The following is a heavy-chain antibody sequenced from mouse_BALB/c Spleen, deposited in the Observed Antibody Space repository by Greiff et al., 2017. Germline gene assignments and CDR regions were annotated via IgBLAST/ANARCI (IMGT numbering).Heavy chain of an antibody. CDR1: GFSLTGYG. CDR3: ARGGLRSYYAMDY. J-gene: IGHJ4*01. CDR2: IWGDGST. D-gene: IGHD1-1*01. Sequence: VHLVESGPGLVAPSQSLSITCTVSGFSLTGYGVNWVRQPPGKGLEWLGMIWGDGSTDYNSALKSRLSISKDNSKSQVFLKMNSLQTDDTARYYCARGGLRSYYAMDYWGQGTSVTVSS. V-gene: IGHV2-6-7*01.